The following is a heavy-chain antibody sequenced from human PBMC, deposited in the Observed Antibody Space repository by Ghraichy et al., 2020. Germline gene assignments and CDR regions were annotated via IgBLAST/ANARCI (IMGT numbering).Heavy chain of an antibody. CDR2: ISAYNGNT. J-gene: IGHJ3*02. V-gene: IGHV1-18*01. Sequence: ASVKVSCKASGYTFTSYGISWVRQAPGQGLEWMGWISAYNGNTNYAQKLQGRVTMTTDTSTSTAYMELRSLRSDDTAVYYCARQGVFPGSPGKVAHYDAFDIWGQGTMATVSP. CDR1: GYTFTSYG. CDR3: ARQGVFPGSPGKVAHYDAFDI. D-gene: IGHD2-15*01.